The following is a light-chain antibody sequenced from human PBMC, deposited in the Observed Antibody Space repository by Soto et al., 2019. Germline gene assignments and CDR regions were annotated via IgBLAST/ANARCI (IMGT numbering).Light chain of an antibody. Sequence: SYELTQPHSVSVATAQMARITCGGNNIGSKAVHWYQQKPGQDPVLVIYSDSNRPSGIPERFSGSKSGTSASLAITGLQAEAEADYYCQSYDTSPSAYVFGTGTKVTVL. CDR1: NIGSKA. J-gene: IGLJ1*01. CDR3: QSYDTSPSAYV. V-gene: IGLV3-12*02. CDR2: SDS.